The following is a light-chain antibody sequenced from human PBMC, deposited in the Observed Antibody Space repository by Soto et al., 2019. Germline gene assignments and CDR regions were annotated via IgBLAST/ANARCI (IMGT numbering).Light chain of an antibody. J-gene: IGKJ4*01. Sequence: EIVLTQSPGTLSLSPGERDTLSCRASQSVSSNYLAWYQQKPGQAPKVLIYRASSRATGIPDRFSGSGSGTDFTLTISRLEPEDFAVYYCQQYGSSPLTFGGGTKVDIK. CDR3: QQYGSSPLT. V-gene: IGKV3-20*01. CDR1: QSVSSNY. CDR2: RAS.